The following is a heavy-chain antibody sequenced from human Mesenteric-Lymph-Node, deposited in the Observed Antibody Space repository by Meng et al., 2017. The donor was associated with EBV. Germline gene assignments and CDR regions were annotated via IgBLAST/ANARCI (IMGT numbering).Heavy chain of an antibody. D-gene: IGHD3-10*01. CDR2: RYHSGYT. Sequence: ESGPGLVKPSATPPLPCTVPVWSLICYNFFWRWMPPPPGKSLDWIGSRYHSGYTDHNPSLKGRVTISLDTSKNHLSLNLASVTAADTAVYNCARYHLLSFGDQTWSQGSLVTVSS. V-gene: IGHV4-61*03. CDR1: VWSLICYNFF. J-gene: IGHJ5*02. CDR3: ARYHLLSFGDQT.